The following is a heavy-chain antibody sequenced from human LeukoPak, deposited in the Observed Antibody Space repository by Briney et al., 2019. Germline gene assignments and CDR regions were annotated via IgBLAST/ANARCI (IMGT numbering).Heavy chain of an antibody. Sequence: SVKVSCKASGGTFSSYAISWVRQAPGQGLEWMGGIIPIFGTANYAQKFQGRVTITTDESTSTAYMELSSLRSEDTAVYYCAREDVVRGALRFDPWGQGTLVTVSS. CDR2: IIPIFGTA. CDR1: GGTFSSYA. J-gene: IGHJ5*02. V-gene: IGHV1-69*05. CDR3: AREDVVRGALRFDP. D-gene: IGHD3-10*01.